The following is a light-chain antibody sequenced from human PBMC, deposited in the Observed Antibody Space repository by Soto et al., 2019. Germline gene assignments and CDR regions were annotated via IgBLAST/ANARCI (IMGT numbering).Light chain of an antibody. V-gene: IGKV1-39*02. CDR2: AAS. CDR1: QSISSY. Sequence: DIQMTQSPSILSASVGDRVTITCRASQSISSYLNWYQQKPGKAPKLLIYAASSLQSGVPSRFSGSGSGTDFTLTISRLEPEDFAVYYCQQYGSSPITFGQGTRLEIK. J-gene: IGKJ5*01. CDR3: QQYGSSPIT.